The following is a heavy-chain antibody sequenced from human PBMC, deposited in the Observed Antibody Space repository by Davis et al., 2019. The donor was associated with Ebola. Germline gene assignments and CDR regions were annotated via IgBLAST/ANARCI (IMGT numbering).Heavy chain of an antibody. J-gene: IGHJ6*02. CDR1: GFTFSSYS. CDR2: ISSSSSTI. V-gene: IGHV3-48*01. Sequence: GGSLRLSCAASGFTFSSYSMNWVRQAPGKGLEWVSYISSSSSTIYYADSVKGRFTISRDNSKNTLYLQMNSLRAEDTAVYYCARGGCSGGSCSIYYYYGMDVWGQGTTVTVSS. D-gene: IGHD2-15*01. CDR3: ARGGCSGGSCSIYYYYGMDV.